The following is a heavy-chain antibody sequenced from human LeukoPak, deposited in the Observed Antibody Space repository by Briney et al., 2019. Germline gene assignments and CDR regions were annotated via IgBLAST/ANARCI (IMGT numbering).Heavy chain of an antibody. CDR2: ISGYNDKK. CDR1: GYTFSSYG. CDR3: ARAGCTMVLGSLDY. Sequence: ASVTVSCTASGYTFSSYGISWVRLAPGQGLEWMGWISGYNDKKKYAQKGQDRVTMTTDTSTSTAYMELRSMRSDDTAVYYCARAGCTMVLGSLDYWGQGTLVTVSS. J-gene: IGHJ4*02. D-gene: IGHD3-10*01. V-gene: IGHV1-18*01.